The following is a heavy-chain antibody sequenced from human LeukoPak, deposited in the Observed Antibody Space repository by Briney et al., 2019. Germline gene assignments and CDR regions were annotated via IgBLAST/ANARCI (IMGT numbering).Heavy chain of an antibody. CDR1: GFTFSSYA. CDR3: AISRYSYGSVPGWFDP. V-gene: IGHV3-23*01. CDR2: ISGSGGST. D-gene: IGHD5-18*01. J-gene: IGHJ5*02. Sequence: GGSLRLSCAASGFTFSSYAMSWVRQAPGKGLEWVSAISGSGGSTYYADSVKGRFTISRDNSKNTLYLQMNSLRADDTAVYYCAISRYSYGSVPGWFDPWGQGTLVTVSS.